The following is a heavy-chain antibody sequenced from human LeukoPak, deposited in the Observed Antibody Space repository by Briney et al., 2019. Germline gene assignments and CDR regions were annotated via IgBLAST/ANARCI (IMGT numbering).Heavy chain of an antibody. Sequence: GRSLRLSCAASGCTFDDYAMHWVRQAPGKGLEWVSGISWNSGSIGYADSVKGRFTISRDNAKNSLNLQMNSLRDEDTALYYCAKAPSRLAYIMDVWGQGTTVTVSS. D-gene: IGHD2-21*01. CDR3: AKAPSRLAYIMDV. CDR2: ISWNSGSI. CDR1: GCTFDDYA. V-gene: IGHV3-9*01. J-gene: IGHJ6*02.